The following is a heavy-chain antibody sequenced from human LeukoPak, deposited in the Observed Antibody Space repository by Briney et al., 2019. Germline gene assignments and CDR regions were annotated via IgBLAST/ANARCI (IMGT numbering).Heavy chain of an antibody. CDR3: ARARYGSGGHFFDF. Sequence: GGSLRLSCAASGFNFNSYWMSWVRQAPGKGLECVASIKQDGSEIYFVDSVKGRFTISRDNAKSSLHLQMNSLRGEDTAVYYCARARYGSGGHFFDFWGQGALVTVSS. V-gene: IGHV3-7*04. CDR2: IKQDGSEI. CDR1: GFNFNSYW. D-gene: IGHD3-10*01. J-gene: IGHJ4*02.